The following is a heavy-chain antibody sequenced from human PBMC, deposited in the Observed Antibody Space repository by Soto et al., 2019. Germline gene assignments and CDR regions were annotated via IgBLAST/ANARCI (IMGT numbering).Heavy chain of an antibody. CDR3: VRRHVSATGIDWFDP. CDR2: INAANGDT. V-gene: IGHV1-3*01. J-gene: IGHJ5*02. D-gene: IGHD6-13*01. Sequence: VASVKVSCKASGYTFTSYSIHWVRQAPGQRLEWMGWINAANGDTKYSPKFQGRVTITRDTSASTAYMELSSLRSEDTAVYYCVRRHVSATGIDWFDPWGQGTLVTVSS. CDR1: GYTFTSYS.